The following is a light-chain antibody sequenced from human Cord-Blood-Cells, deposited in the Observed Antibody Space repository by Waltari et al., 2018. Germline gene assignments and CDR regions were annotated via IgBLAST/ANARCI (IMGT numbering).Light chain of an antibody. J-gene: IGLJ3*02. CDR1: SSDVGSYTF. CDR3: CSYAGSSTWV. Sequence: QSALTQPASVSGSPGQSITISRTRTSSDVGSYTFVSWYQQHPGKAPKLMIYEGSKRPSGVSNRFSGSKSGNTASLTIAGLQAEDEADYYCCSYAGSSTWVFGGGTKLTVL. CDR2: EGS. V-gene: IGLV2-23*01.